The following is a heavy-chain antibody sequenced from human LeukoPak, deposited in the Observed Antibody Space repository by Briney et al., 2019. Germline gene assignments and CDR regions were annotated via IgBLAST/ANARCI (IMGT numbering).Heavy chain of an antibody. CDR1: GYTFTGYY. CDR2: INPNSGGT. V-gene: IGHV1-2*02. D-gene: IGHD1-26*01. J-gene: IGHJ4*02. Sequence: GASVKVSCKASGYTFTGYYMHWVRQAPRQGLEWMGWINPNSGGTNYAQKFQGRVTMTRETSISTAYMELSRLRSDDTAVYYCAREGGGSYSYFDYWGQGTLVTVSS. CDR3: AREGGGSYSYFDY.